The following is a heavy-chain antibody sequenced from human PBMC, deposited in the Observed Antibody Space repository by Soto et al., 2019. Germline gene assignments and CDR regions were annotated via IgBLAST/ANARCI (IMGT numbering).Heavy chain of an antibody. Sequence: NPSETLSLTCAVYGGSFSGYYWSWIRQPPGKGLEWIGEINHSGSTNYNPSLKSRVTISVDTSKNQFSLKLSSVTAADTAVYYCASTRYYYGMDVWGQGTTVTVSS. CDR3: ASTRYYYGMDV. CDR2: INHSGST. J-gene: IGHJ6*02. V-gene: IGHV4-34*01. CDR1: GGSFSGYY.